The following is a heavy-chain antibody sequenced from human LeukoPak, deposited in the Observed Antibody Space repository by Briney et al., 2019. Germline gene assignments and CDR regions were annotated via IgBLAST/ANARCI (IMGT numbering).Heavy chain of an antibody. V-gene: IGHV1-2*06. Sequence: ASVKVSCKASGYTFTGYYIHWVRQAPGQGLEWMGPINPNSGDTNYAQKFQGRVTMTRDTSISTAYMELSRLRSDDTAVYYCTRGSACSGGNCYSDWGQGTLVTVSS. CDR1: GYTFTGYY. CDR2: INPNSGDT. J-gene: IGHJ4*02. CDR3: TRGSACSGGNCYSD. D-gene: IGHD2-15*01.